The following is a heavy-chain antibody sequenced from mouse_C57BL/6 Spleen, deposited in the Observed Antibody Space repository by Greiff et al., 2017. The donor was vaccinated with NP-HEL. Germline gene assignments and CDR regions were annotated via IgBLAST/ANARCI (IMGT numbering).Heavy chain of an antibody. D-gene: IGHD2-3*01. V-gene: IGHV7-3*01. Sequence: EVKLVESGGGLVQPGGSLSLSCAASGFTFTDYYMSWVRQPPGKALEWLGFIRNKATGYTTEYSASVKGRFTISRDNSQSILYRQMNALRAEDSATYYCARYKGWLLPFDYWGQGTTLTVSS. CDR1: GFTFTDYY. CDR2: IRNKATGYTT. CDR3: ARYKGWLLPFDY. J-gene: IGHJ2*01.